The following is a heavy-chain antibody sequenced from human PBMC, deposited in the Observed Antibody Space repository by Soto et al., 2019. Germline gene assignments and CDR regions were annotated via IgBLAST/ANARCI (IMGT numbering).Heavy chain of an antibody. J-gene: IGHJ4*02. V-gene: IGHV3-21*01. Sequence: EVQLVESGGGLVKPGGSLRLSCAASGFTFSDYTVNWIRQAPGKGLEWVSSISSSSDSIFYADSVKGRFTISRDNAKNSLYLQMNSLRAEDTAVYYCARSKMEVVATMPDYWGQGTLVTVSS. CDR3: ARSKMEVVATMPDY. CDR1: GFTFSDYT. D-gene: IGHD5-12*01. CDR2: ISSSSDSI.